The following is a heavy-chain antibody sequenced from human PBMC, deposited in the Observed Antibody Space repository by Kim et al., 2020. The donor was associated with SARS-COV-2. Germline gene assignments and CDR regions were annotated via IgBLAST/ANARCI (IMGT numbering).Heavy chain of an antibody. CDR2: ISGSGGST. J-gene: IGHJ6*02. V-gene: IGHV3-23*01. D-gene: IGHD5-12*01. CDR1: GFTFSSYA. Sequence: EGSLRLSCAASGFTFSSYAMSWVRQAPGKGLEWVSAISGSGGSTYYADSVKGRFTISRDNSKNTLYLQMNSLRAEDTAVYYCAKDGYSGYSTTTARPMDVWGQGTTVTVSS. CDR3: AKDGYSGYSTTTARPMDV.